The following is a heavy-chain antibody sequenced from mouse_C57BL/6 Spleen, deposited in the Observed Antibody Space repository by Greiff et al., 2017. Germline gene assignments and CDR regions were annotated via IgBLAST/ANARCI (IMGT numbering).Heavy chain of an antibody. J-gene: IGHJ3*01. D-gene: IGHD2-1*01. CDR2: IRLKADNYAT. V-gene: IGHV6-3*01. CDR1: GFTFSNYW. CDR3: TPYGNYVTSFAF. Sequence: EVKLQESGGGLVHPGGSMKLSCVASGFTFSNYWMHWVRQSPEKGLEWVAQIRLKADNYATHYAESVKGRFTISRDGTKSSVYLQMNNLRAADTGMYYCTPYGNYVTSFAFWGQGTLVTVSA.